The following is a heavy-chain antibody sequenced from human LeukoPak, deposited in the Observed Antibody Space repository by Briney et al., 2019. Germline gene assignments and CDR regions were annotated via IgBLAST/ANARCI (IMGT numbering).Heavy chain of an antibody. J-gene: IGHJ5*02. Sequence: GGSLRLSCAASGFRLGDYAMHWVRQAPGKGLEWVSGLTWNSGDIDYAESVKGRFTISRDNAKNSLHLQMNSLTSDDTALYYCTRDISGGYFNWFDPWGQGTLVFVSS. CDR1: GFRLGDYA. CDR3: TRDISGGYFNWFDP. D-gene: IGHD2-15*01. CDR2: LTWNSGDI. V-gene: IGHV3-9*01.